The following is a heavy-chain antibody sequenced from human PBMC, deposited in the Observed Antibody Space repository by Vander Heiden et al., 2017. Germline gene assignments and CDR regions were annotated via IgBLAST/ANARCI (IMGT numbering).Heavy chain of an antibody. CDR1: GFTFINYA. CDR3: ARAESVTGTGCFDH. D-gene: IGHD1-1*01. Sequence: QVQLVDSGGGVGEPGRSLRLSCAPSGFTFINYAMQWVRQAPGKGLEWVAYRLYDGSDQRYVDSVKGRFSISRDNSKNTVHLQMNSLSVEDTAFYYCARAESVTGTGCFDHWGQGVLVTVSS. V-gene: IGHV3-33*01. J-gene: IGHJ4*02. CDR2: RLYDGSDQ.